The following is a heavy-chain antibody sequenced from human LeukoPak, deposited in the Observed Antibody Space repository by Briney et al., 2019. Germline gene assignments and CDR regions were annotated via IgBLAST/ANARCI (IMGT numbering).Heavy chain of an antibody. J-gene: IGHJ6*03. CDR3: ARGSGAVGWTFAGGNYYYMDV. CDR2: MNPNSGNT. D-gene: IGHD6-19*01. Sequence: ASVKVSCKASGYTFTSYDINWVRQATGQGLEWTGWMNPNSGNTGYAQKFQGRVTITRNTSISTAYMELSSLRSEDTAVYYCARGSGAVGWTFAGGNYYYMDVWGKGTTVTVSS. V-gene: IGHV1-8*03. CDR1: GYTFTSYD.